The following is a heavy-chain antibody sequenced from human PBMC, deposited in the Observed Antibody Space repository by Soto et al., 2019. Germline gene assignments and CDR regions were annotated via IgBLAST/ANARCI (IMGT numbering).Heavy chain of an antibody. J-gene: IGHJ6*02. Sequence: PGGSLRLSCAASGFTFDDYAMHWVRQAPGKGLEWVSLISWDGGSTYYADSVKGRFTISRDNSKNSLYLQMNSLRAEDTALYYCAKDVRYSSSPYYYYGMDVWGQGTTVT. D-gene: IGHD6-6*01. CDR1: GFTFDDYA. CDR3: AKDVRYSSSPYYYYGMDV. V-gene: IGHV3-43D*04. CDR2: ISWDGGST.